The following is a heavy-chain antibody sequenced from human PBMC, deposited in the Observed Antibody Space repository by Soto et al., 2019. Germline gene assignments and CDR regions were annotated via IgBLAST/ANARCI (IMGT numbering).Heavy chain of an antibody. J-gene: IGHJ5*02. CDR3: ARDRGPSSGYYPSWFDP. CDR1: GGTFSSYA. D-gene: IGHD3-22*01. Sequence: QVQLVQSGAEVEKPGSSVKVSCKASGGTFSSYAISWVRQAPGQGLEWMGEIIPIFGTANYAQKVQGRVTSHADESTSTAYVELSRLRSEDTAVYYCARDRGPSSGYYPSWFDPWGQGTLVTVSS. CDR2: IIPIFGTA. V-gene: IGHV1-69*12.